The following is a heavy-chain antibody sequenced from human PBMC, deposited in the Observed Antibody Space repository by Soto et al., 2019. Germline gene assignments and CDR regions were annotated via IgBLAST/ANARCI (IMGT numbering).Heavy chain of an antibody. V-gene: IGHV5-51*01. D-gene: IGHD3-22*01. J-gene: IGHJ6*02. CDR3: ARHQGDSGGGLGDYYYGMDV. CDR2: IYPGDSDT. CDR1: GYSFTSYW. Sequence: GESLKISCKGSGYSFTSYWIGWVRQMPGKGLEWMGIIYPGDSDTRYSPSFQGQVTISADKSISTAYLQWSSLKASDTAMYYCARHQGDSGGGLGDYYYGMDVWGQGTTVTVSS.